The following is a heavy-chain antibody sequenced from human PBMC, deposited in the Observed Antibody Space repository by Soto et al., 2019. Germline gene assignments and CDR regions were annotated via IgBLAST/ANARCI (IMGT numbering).Heavy chain of an antibody. D-gene: IGHD6-19*01. J-gene: IGHJ2*01. CDR3: ARSGYSSGWYHWYFDL. V-gene: IGHV1-3*01. Sequence: QVQLVQSGAEMKKPGASVKVSCKASGYTFTIYGIHWVRQAPGQRLEWMGWINAGNGNTQYSQKFQGRVSITRDTSASTAHMELSSLRSEDTAVYYCARSGYSSGWYHWYFDLWGRGTLVTVSS. CDR1: GYTFTIYG. CDR2: INAGNGNT.